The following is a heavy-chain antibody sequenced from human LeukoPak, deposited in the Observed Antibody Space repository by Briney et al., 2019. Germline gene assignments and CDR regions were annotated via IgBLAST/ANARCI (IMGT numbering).Heavy chain of an antibody. D-gene: IGHD5-18*01. CDR3: ARQHSSMVTDY. CDR2: IYYSGST. V-gene: IGHV4-59*08. Sequence: SETLSLTCTVSGDSISSYYWSWIRQPPGKGLEWIGYIYYSGSTYYNPSLKSRVTISLDTSKNQFSLKLSSVTAADTAVYYCARQHSSMVTDYWGQGTLVTVSS. J-gene: IGHJ4*02. CDR1: GDSISSYY.